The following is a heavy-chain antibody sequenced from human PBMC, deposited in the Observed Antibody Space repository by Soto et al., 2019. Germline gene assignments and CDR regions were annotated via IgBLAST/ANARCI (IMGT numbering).Heavy chain of an antibody. Sequence: QIQMVQSGAEVKQPGASVKISCKTSGYTFSSYSLNWVRQAPGQGLEWLAWISTYSGDTHYAERVQGRVTVTLDKSARTAFLEIRGLTSDDTAVYFCARDNGYYDLWGQGTLVTVSS. CDR3: ARDNGYYDL. CDR1: GYTFSSYS. V-gene: IGHV1-18*04. J-gene: IGHJ4*02. CDR2: ISTYSGDT.